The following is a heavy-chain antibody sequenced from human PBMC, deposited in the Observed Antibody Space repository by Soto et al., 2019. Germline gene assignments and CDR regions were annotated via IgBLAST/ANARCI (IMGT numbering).Heavy chain of an antibody. V-gene: IGHV4-34*01. J-gene: IGHJ4*02. CDR2: INHSGST. CDR3: ARKTGGGNFDY. CDR1: GGSFNDHY. Sequence: SETLSLTCAVYGGSFNDHYWTWIRQPPGKGLEWIGEINHSGSTNNNPALKSRVTISLDTSKSQFSLKLTSVTAADTAVYYCARKTGGGNFDYWGQGTRVTVS. D-gene: IGHD2-15*01.